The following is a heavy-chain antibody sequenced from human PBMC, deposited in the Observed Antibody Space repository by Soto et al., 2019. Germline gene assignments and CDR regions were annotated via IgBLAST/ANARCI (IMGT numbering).Heavy chain of an antibody. V-gene: IGHV4-34*01. D-gene: IGHD3-10*01. Sequence: QVHLQQWGAGLVRPSETLFLTCAVYGGSLNGFQWSWIRQAPGKRLEWIGQIDHGGSANYNPSLKSRFILSVDSSKSQLSLTVTSVTAADSAVYYCAREVPGTDYYYMDVWGKGTTVTVSS. J-gene: IGHJ6*03. CDR2: IDHGGSA. CDR1: GGSLNGFQ. CDR3: AREVPGTDYYYMDV.